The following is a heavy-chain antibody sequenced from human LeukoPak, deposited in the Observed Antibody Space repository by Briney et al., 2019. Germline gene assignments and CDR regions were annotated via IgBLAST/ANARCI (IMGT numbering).Heavy chain of an antibody. D-gene: IGHD2-2*01. J-gene: IGHJ6*03. V-gene: IGHV4-59*01. CDR2: IYYSGST. CDR1: GGSISSYY. CDR3: ARVYCSSTSCYDPYYYYYMDV. Sequence: KTSETLSLTCTVSGGSISSYYWSWIRQPPGKGLEWIGYIYYSGSTNYNPSLKSRVTISVDTSKNQFSLKLSSVTAADTAVYYCARVYCSSTSCYDPYYYYYMDVWGKGTTVTVSS.